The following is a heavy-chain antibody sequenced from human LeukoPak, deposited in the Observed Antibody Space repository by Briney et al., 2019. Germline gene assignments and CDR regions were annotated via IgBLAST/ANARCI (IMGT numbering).Heavy chain of an antibody. V-gene: IGHV3-7*01. CDR2: IKQDGSEK. Sequence: PGGSLRLSCAASGFIFSIYWMSWVRQAPGKGLEWVANIKQDGSEKYYVDSVKGRFTISRDNAKNSLYLQMNSLRAEDTAVYYCARYCSGGSCFDYWGQGTLVTVSS. D-gene: IGHD2-15*01. CDR1: GFIFSIYW. CDR3: ARYCSGGSCFDY. J-gene: IGHJ4*02.